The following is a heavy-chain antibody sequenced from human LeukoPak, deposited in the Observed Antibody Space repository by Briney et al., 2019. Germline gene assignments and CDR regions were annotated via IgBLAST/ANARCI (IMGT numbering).Heavy chain of an antibody. J-gene: IGHJ4*02. V-gene: IGHV4-34*01. CDR2: INHSGST. D-gene: IGHD4-17*01. Sequence: SETLSLTCAVYGGSFSGYYWSWIRRPPGKGLEWIGEINHSGSTNYNPSLKSRVTISVDTSKNQFSLKLSSVTAADTAVYYCASDDYGDHYWGQGTLVTVSS. CDR1: GGSFSGYY. CDR3: ASDDYGDHY.